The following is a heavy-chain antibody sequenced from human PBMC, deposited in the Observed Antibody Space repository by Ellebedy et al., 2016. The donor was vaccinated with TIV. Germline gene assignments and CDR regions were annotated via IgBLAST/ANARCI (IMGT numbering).Heavy chain of an antibody. CDR2: INVADSNT. CDR3: ARDPLGYCSGGSCTNNWFDP. Sequence: AASVNVSCKASGYTFTTYAIHWVRQAPGQNPEWMGWINVADSNTKYSQKFQGRVTFTRDTSANTVYMHLSSLTSEDSAVYYCARDPLGYCSGGSCTNNWFDPWGQGTLVTVSS. J-gene: IGHJ5*02. V-gene: IGHV1-3*01. CDR1: GYTFTTYA. D-gene: IGHD2-15*01.